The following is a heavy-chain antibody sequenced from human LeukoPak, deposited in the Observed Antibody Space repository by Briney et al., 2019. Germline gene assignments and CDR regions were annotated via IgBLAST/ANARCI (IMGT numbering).Heavy chain of an antibody. D-gene: IGHD6-19*01. V-gene: IGHV3-21*01. CDR1: GFTFSSYS. J-gene: IGHJ4*02. CDR3: AREEHSSGWYVFPMDY. Sequence: GGSLRLSCAASGFTFSSYSMNWVRQAPVKGLEWVSSISSSSSYIYYADSVKGRFTISRDSAKNSLYLQMNSLRAEDTAVYYCAREEHSSGWYVFPMDYWGQGTLVTVSS. CDR2: ISSSSSYI.